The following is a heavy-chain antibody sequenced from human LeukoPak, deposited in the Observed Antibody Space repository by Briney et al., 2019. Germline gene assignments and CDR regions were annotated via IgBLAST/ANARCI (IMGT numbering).Heavy chain of an antibody. D-gene: IGHD3-10*01. J-gene: IGHJ5*02. CDR2: IIPILGIA. CDR1: GGTFSSYA. CDR3: ARDRGGRYYGSGSYYTPHWFDP. V-gene: IGHV1-69*04. Sequence: SVKVSCKASGGTFSSYAISWVRQAPGQELEWMGRIIPILGIANYAQRFQGRVTITADKSTSTAYVELSSLRSEDTAVYYCARDRGGRYYGSGSYYTPHWFDPWGQGTLVTVSS.